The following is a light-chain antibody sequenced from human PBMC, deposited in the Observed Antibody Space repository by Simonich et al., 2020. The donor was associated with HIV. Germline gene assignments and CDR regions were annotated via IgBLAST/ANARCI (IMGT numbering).Light chain of an antibody. Sequence: QSVLTQPPSVSGAPGQRVTMSCTGRSSNIGAGYDVQWYQQLPGTAPKLLIYRNSKRPSGVPDRFSGSKTGTSASLAITGLQAEDEADYYCQSYDSSLSVVFGGGTKLTVL. J-gene: IGLJ2*01. V-gene: IGLV1-40*01. CDR1: SSNIGAGYD. CDR2: RNS. CDR3: QSYDSSLSVV.